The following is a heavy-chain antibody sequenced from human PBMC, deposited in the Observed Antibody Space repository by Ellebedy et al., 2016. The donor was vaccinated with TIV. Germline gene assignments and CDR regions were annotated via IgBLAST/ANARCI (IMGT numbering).Heavy chain of an antibody. J-gene: IGHJ5*02. CDR3: ARRGSYGDYAVQVNSWLDR. CDR1: GFTFSTYA. D-gene: IGHD4-17*01. Sequence: PGGSLRLSCAASGFTFSTYAMHWVRQAPGKGLEWVALVSYGGNDEYYADSVKGRFTISRDNSKSTLYLQMDSLRAEDTAVYYCARRGSYGDYAVQVNSWLDRWGQGTLVTVSS. CDR2: VSYGGNDE. V-gene: IGHV3-30*01.